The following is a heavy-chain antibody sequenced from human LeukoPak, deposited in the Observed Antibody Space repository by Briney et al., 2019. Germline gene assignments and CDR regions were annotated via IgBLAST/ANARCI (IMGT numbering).Heavy chain of an antibody. D-gene: IGHD2-2*01. Sequence: ASVKVSCKASGYTFTGYYMHWVRQAPGQGLEWMGWINPNSGGTNYAQKFQGRVTMTRDTSISTAYMELSRLRSDDTAMYYCAREVLHPAAMALDYWGQGTLVTVSS. V-gene: IGHV1-2*02. CDR2: INPNSGGT. J-gene: IGHJ4*02. CDR3: AREVLHPAAMALDY. CDR1: GYTFTGYY.